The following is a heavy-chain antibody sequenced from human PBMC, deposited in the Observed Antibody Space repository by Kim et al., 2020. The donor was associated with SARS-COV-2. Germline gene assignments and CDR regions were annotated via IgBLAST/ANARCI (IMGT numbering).Heavy chain of an antibody. V-gene: IGHV3-21*01. CDR3: ARVVAIAAAGIYFDY. D-gene: IGHD6-13*01. J-gene: IGHJ4*02. CDR2: ISSSSSYI. CDR1: GFTFSSYS. Sequence: GGSLRLSCAASGFTFSSYSMNWVRQAPGKGLEWVSSISSSSSYIYYADSVKGRFTISRDNAKNSLYLQMNSLRAEYTAVYYCARVVAIAAAGIYFDYWGQGTLVTVSS.